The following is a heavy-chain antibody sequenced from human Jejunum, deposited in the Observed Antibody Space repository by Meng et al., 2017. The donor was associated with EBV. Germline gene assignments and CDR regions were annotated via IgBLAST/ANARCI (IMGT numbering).Heavy chain of an antibody. CDR3: VGEIVAPYSFDQ. Sequence: VQVVQSGAEGKKPGASVKISCKTSGYHLIDYHVHWVRQAPGQGLEWMGILNPNNGATSYAQRIRGRVTMTRDTSTSTVYMELSSLRSEDTALYYCVGEIVAPYSFDQWGQGTLVTVSS. D-gene: IGHD5-12*01. CDR1: GYHLIDYH. V-gene: IGHV1-46*01. CDR2: LNPNNGAT. J-gene: IGHJ4*02.